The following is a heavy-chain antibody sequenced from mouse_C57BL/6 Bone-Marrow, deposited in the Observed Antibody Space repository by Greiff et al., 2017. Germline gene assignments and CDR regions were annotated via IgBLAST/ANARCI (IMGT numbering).Heavy chain of an antibody. Sequence: EVQLQQSVAELVRPGASVKLSCTASGFNIKNTYMHWVKQRPEQGLEWIGRIDPANGHTKYAPKFQGKATITADTSSNTAYLHLSSLTSEVTAIYCCARLRRITTVVATRDYYAMDYWGQGTSVTVSS. CDR2: IDPANGHT. CDR3: ARLRRITTVVATRDYYAMDY. J-gene: IGHJ4*01. CDR1: GFNIKNTY. V-gene: IGHV14-3*01. D-gene: IGHD1-1*01.